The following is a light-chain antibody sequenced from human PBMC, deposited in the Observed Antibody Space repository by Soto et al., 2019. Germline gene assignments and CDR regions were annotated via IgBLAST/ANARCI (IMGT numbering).Light chain of an antibody. Sequence: EILMAQSPATRSVSAGERATLSCRASQSVSRNLAWYQQKPGQAPRLLIYAASTRATGIPARFSGSGSGTEFTLTISSLQSEDFAVYYCQQYNNWPGTFGQGTKVDIK. CDR2: AAS. J-gene: IGKJ1*01. V-gene: IGKV3-15*01. CDR3: QQYNNWPGT. CDR1: QSVSRN.